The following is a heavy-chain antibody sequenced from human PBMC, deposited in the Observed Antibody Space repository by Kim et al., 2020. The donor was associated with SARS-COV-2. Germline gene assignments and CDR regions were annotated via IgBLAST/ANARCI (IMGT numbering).Heavy chain of an antibody. Sequence: SETLSLTCTVSGGSIRSSSWLWILQPPGKGLEWIGYIYYSGSTNYNPSLKSRVTISVDTSKNQFSLKLSSVTAADTAVYYCARGATYYDSSGYGYFQHWGQGTLVTVSS. J-gene: IGHJ1*01. CDR2: IYYSGST. D-gene: IGHD3-22*01. CDR3: ARGATYYDSSGYGYFQH. CDR1: GGSIRSSS. V-gene: IGHV4-59*01.